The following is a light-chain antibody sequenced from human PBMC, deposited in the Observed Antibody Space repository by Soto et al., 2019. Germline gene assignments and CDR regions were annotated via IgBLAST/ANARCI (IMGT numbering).Light chain of an antibody. J-gene: IGLJ1*01. CDR2: EVS. V-gene: IGLV2-8*01. Sequence: QSALTQPPSASGSPGQSVTISCTGTSSDVGSYDYVSWYQQHPGKAPKLMIYEVSKRPSGVPDRFSGSKSGNTASLTVSGLQAEDEADYYCSSYANSNNPCVFGTGTKLPS. CDR1: SSDVGSYDY. CDR3: SSYANSNNPCV.